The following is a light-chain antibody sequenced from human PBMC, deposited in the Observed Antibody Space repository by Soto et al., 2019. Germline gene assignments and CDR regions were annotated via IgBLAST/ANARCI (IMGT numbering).Light chain of an antibody. CDR1: QSLSRY. J-gene: IGKJ5*01. CDR2: DAS. Sequence: EIVLTQSPATLSLSPGERATLSCRASQSLSRYLAWYQQKPGQAPSLLIYDASNRATGIPARFSGSGSGTDFTLTISSLEPEDFAVYYCQQRSNWPSITFGQGTRLEIK. CDR3: QQRSNWPSIT. V-gene: IGKV3-11*01.